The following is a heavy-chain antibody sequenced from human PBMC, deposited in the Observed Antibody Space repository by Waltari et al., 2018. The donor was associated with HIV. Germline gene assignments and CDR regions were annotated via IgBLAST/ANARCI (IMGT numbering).Heavy chain of an antibody. CDR2: ISAAAGSK. D-gene: IGHD1-26*01. CDR1: GFTFSNYA. V-gene: IGHV3-23*01. CDR3: AMDVKGSGQLPANS. Sequence: EVQLLESGGILVQPGGSLRLSCVASGFTFSNYAMNWVRQAPGKGLEWFSTISAAAGSKYYADSVKGLFTISRDNSMNTLYLQMNSLRAEDTAIYYCAMDVKGSGQLPANSWGQGTLVTVSS. J-gene: IGHJ4*02.